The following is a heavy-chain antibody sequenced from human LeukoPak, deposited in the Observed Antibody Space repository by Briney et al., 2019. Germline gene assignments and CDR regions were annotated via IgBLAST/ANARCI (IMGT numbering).Heavy chain of an antibody. CDR1: GGSISIYY. CDR3: ARAVHCSGGSCYFDY. Sequence: PSETLSLTCTVSGGSISIYYWSWIRQPAGKGLEWIGRIYTSGSTKYNPSLTSRVTMSVDTSKNQFSLKLRSVTAADTAVYYCARAVHCSGGSCYFDYWGQGTLVTVSS. V-gene: IGHV4-4*07. D-gene: IGHD2-15*01. CDR2: IYTSGST. J-gene: IGHJ4*02.